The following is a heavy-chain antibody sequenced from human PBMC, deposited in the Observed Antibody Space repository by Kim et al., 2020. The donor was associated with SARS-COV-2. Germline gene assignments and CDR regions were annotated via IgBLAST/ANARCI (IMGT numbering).Heavy chain of an antibody. J-gene: IGHJ3*02. CDR1: GYSFTSYW. CDR3: AKQNIVVVPAVMLGNGLDAFAI. V-gene: IGHV5-51*01. D-gene: IGHD2-2*01. Sequence: GESLKISCKGSGYSFTSYWIGWVRQMPGKGLEWMWIIYPGDSDTSYSPSFQGQVTISADKSISTAYLQWSSLKASDTAMYYCAKQNIVVVPAVMLGNGLDAFAIWGQGTMVTVSS. CDR2: IYPGDSDT.